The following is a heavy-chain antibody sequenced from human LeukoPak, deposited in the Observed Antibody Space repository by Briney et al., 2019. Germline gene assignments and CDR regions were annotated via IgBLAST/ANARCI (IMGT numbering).Heavy chain of an antibody. CDR2: IYTGGST. V-gene: IGHV4-4*07. J-gene: IGHJ4*02. D-gene: IGHD1-26*01. Sequence: PSETLSLTCTVSGGSINSYFWTWIRHPAGKGLEWIGRIYTGGSTNYNPSLKSRVTMSVDTSKNQFSLKLNSVTAADTAVYYCARQEGGIVGPYWGQGTLVTVSS. CDR3: ARQEGGIVGPY. CDR1: GGSINSYF.